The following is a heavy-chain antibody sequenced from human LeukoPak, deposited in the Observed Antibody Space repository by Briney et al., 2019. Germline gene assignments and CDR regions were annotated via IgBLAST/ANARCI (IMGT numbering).Heavy chain of an antibody. CDR2: IYSGGST. V-gene: IGHV3-53*01. Sequence: GGSLRLSCAASGFTVSSNYMSWVRQAPGKGLEWVSVIYSGGSTYYADSVKGRFTISRDNSKNTLYLQMNSLRAEDTAVYYCVRGSLASGVVVYYYYYLDVWGKGTTVTVSS. J-gene: IGHJ6*03. D-gene: IGHD3-3*01. CDR3: VRGSLASGVVVYYYYYLDV. CDR1: GFTVSSNY.